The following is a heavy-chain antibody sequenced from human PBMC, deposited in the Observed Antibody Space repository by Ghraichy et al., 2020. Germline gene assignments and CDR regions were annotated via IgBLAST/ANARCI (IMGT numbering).Heavy chain of an antibody. Sequence: ASGFMFSKFWMHWVRQAPGKGLVWVSRINPEETNTNYADSVKGRFSISRDNARSTLYLHLHSLSPDDTAVYYCVRGGLEPFDDWGQGTLVTVSS. CDR1: GFMFSKFW. V-gene: IGHV3-74*01. J-gene: IGHJ4*02. D-gene: IGHD1-1*01. CDR3: VRGGLEPFDD. CDR2: INPEETNT.